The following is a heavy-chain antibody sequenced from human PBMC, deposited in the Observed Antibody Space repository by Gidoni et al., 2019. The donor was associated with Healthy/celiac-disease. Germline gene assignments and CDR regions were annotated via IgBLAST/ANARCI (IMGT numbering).Heavy chain of an antibody. CDR2: ISSSSSYI. V-gene: IGHV3-21*01. CDR1: GFTFSSYS. CDR3: ARDLEVVVVVAAMGY. J-gene: IGHJ4*02. Sequence: EVQLVESGGGLVKPGGSLRLSCAASGFTFSSYSMNWVRQAPGKGLEWVSSISSSSSYIYYADSVKGRFTISRDNAKNSLYLQMNSLRAEDTAVYYCARDLEVVVVVAAMGYWGQGTLVTVSS. D-gene: IGHD2-15*01.